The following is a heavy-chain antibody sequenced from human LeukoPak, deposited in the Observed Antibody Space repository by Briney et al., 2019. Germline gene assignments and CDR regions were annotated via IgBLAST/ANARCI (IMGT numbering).Heavy chain of an antibody. CDR3: ATFTIFGVVIRPFDY. V-gene: IGHV1-24*01. J-gene: IGHJ4*02. CDR2: FDPEDGET. Sequence: ASVKVSCKASGYTLTELSMHWVRQAPGKGLEWMGGFDPEDGETIYAQKFQGRVTMTEDTSTDTAYMELSSLRSEDTAVYYCATFTIFGVVIRPFDYWGQGTLVTVSS. D-gene: IGHD3-3*01. CDR1: GYTLTELS.